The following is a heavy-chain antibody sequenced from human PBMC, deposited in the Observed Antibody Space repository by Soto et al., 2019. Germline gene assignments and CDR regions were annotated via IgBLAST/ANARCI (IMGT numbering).Heavy chain of an antibody. D-gene: IGHD5-12*01. Sequence: GGSLRLSCAASGFTFSSYWMSWVRQAPGKGLEWVANIKQDGSEKYYVDSVKGRFTISRDNAKNSLYLQMNSLRAEDTAVYYWATAGDGYNPDAFDIWGQGTMVTVSS. J-gene: IGHJ3*02. V-gene: IGHV3-7*03. CDR3: ATAGDGYNPDAFDI. CDR2: IKQDGSEK. CDR1: GFTFSSYW.